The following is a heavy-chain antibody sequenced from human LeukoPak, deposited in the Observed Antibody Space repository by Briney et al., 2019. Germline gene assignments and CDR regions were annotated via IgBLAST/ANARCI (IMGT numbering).Heavy chain of an antibody. CDR3: ARLTGYDAKDY. V-gene: IGHV3-48*01. Sequence: GGSLRLSCAASGFAFNSYSMNWVRQAPGKGLEWLSFISSSSSSTIRYADSVKGRFTISRDNAKKSLYLQMNSLRAEDTALYYCARLTGYDAKDYWGQGTPVTVSS. CDR2: ISSSSSSTI. D-gene: IGHD5-12*01. J-gene: IGHJ4*02. CDR1: GFAFNSYS.